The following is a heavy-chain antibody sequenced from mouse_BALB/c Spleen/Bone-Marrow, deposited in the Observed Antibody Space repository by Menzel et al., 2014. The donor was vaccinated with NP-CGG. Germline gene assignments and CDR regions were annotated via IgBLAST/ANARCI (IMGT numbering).Heavy chain of an antibody. D-gene: IGHD2-1*01. CDR1: GYAFSSSW. CDR3: ARFRWGNYREGAMDY. CDR2: IYPGDGDT. J-gene: IGHJ4*01. Sequence: VQLQQSGPELVKPGASVKISCKVSGYAFSSSWMNWVKQRPGQGLEWIGRIYPGDGDTNYNGKLKGKATLTADKSSSTAYMQLGSLTSVDSAVYFCARFRWGNYREGAMDYWGQGTSVTVSS. V-gene: IGHV1-82*01.